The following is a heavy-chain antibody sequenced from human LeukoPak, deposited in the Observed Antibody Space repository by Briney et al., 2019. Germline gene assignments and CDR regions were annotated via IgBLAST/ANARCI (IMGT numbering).Heavy chain of an antibody. V-gene: IGHV1-3*01. Sequence: ASVKVSCKASGYTFTSYAMHWVRQAPGQRLEWMGWINAGNGNTKYSQKFQGRVTMTRNTSISTAYMELSSLRSEDTAVYYCARGHENHYFDYWGQGTLVTVSS. CDR1: GYTFTSYA. J-gene: IGHJ4*02. CDR3: ARGHENHYFDY. CDR2: INAGNGNT.